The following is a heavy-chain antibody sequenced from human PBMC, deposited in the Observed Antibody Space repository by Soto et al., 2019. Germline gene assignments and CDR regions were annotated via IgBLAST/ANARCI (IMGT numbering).Heavy chain of an antibody. Sequence: LSLTCAVSGYSISSGYYWGWIRQPPGKGLEWIGSIYHSGSTYYNPSLKSRVTISVDTSKNQFSLKLSSVTAADTAVYYCARVGSSSGMDVWGQGTTVTVSS. CDR3: ARVGSSSGMDV. J-gene: IGHJ6*02. D-gene: IGHD6-6*01. CDR2: IYHSGST. V-gene: IGHV4-38-2*01. CDR1: GYSISSGYY.